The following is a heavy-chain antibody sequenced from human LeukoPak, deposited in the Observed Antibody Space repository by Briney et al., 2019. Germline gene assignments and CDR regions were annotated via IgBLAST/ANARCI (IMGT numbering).Heavy chain of an antibody. CDR1: GGSTSSNY. J-gene: IGHJ4*02. Sequence: SETLSLTCTVSGGSTSSNYWSWIRQPPGKGLECIGYIYARGNTDYNPSLKSRVTISIDTSKNQFSLHLTSVTAADTAVYYCARHELAAAGFDYWGQGTLVTVSS. CDR3: ARHELAAAGFDY. D-gene: IGHD6-13*01. V-gene: IGHV4-4*09. CDR2: IYARGNT.